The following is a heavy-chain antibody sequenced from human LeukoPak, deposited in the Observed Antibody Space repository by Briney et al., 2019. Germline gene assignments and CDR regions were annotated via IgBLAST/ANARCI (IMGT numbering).Heavy chain of an antibody. J-gene: IGHJ5*02. CDR3: ARDPTYHNWFGP. CDR2: ISSSSSYI. V-gene: IGHV3-21*01. D-gene: IGHD2-2*01. CDR1: GFTFSSYS. Sequence: GGSLRLSCAASGFTFSSYSMNWVRQAPGKGLEWVSSISSSSSYIYYADSVKGRFTISRDNAKNSLYLQINSPRAEDTAVYYCARDPTYHNWFGPWGQGTLVTVSS.